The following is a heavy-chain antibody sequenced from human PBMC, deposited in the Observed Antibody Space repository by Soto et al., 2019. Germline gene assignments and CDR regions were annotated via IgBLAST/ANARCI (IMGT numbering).Heavy chain of an antibody. V-gene: IGHV4-59*01. CDR2: IYYSGST. D-gene: IGHD2-15*01. J-gene: IGHJ4*02. CDR1: GGSISSDY. CDR3: ARVVAVTDAFDY. Sequence: SDTLSLTCTVSGGSISSDYWSWIRQPPGKGLEWIGYIYYSGSTNYNPSLKSRVTISVDTSKNQFSLKLSSVTAADTAVYYCARVVAVTDAFDYWGQGTLVTVSS.